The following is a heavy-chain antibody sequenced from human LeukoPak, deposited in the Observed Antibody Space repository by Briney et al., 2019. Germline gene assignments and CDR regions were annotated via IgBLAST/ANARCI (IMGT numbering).Heavy chain of an antibody. CDR3: AREFYYDSSGYYPDY. CDR1: GFTFSSYG. CDR2: IWYDGSNK. D-gene: IGHD3-22*01. V-gene: IGHV3-33*01. Sequence: PGGSLRLSCAASGFTFSSYGMHWVRQAPGKGLEWVAVIWYDGSNKYYADSVKGRFTISKDNSKNTLYLQMNSLRAEDTAVYYCAREFYYDSSGYYPDYWGQGTLVTVSS. J-gene: IGHJ4*02.